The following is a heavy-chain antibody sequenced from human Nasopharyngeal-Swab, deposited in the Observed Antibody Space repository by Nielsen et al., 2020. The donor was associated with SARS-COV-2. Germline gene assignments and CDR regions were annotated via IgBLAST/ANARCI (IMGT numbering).Heavy chain of an antibody. Sequence: ASVKVSCKASGYAFTSYAMHWVRQAPGQRLEWMGWINAGNGNTKYSQKFQGRVTITRDTSASTAYMELSSLRSEDTAVYYCARGRIQLLFGYWGQGTLVTVSS. J-gene: IGHJ4*02. CDR1: GYAFTSYA. CDR3: ARGRIQLLFGY. CDR2: INAGNGNT. D-gene: IGHD5-18*01. V-gene: IGHV1-3*01.